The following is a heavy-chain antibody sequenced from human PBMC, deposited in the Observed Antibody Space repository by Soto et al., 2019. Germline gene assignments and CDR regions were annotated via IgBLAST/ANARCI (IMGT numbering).Heavy chain of an antibody. CDR2: IYSGGST. V-gene: IGHV3-53*01. CDR1: GLSVSSSD. CDR3: STSSRNEYHFAMDA. Sequence: GVSLRLSCVASGLSVSSSDMSWVRQASGKGLEWVSVIYSGGSTHDADSVKGRFTISRDNSKNTVHLQMNSLRVDDKAVYFCSTSSRNEYHFAMDAWGKGTMVTVSS. D-gene: IGHD6-6*01. J-gene: IGHJ6*04.